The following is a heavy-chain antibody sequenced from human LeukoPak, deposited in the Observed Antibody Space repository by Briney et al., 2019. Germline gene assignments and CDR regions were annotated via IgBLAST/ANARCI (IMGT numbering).Heavy chain of an antibody. D-gene: IGHD3-16*02. J-gene: IGHJ4*02. CDR3: ARQSVVIDY. V-gene: IGHV3-11*01. CDR2: ISRGGHTI. Sequence: LEWVSYISRGGHTIHYADSVKGRFTISRDNAKNSLYLQMNSLRVEDTAVYYCARQSVVIDYWGQGTLVTVSS.